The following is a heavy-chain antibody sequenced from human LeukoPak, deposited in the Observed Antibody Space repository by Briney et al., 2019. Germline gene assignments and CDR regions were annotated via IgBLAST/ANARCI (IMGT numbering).Heavy chain of an antibody. CDR2: IYHSGST. D-gene: IGHD1-7*01. Sequence: SETLSLTCIVSGGSISTYYWNWIRQPPGKGLEWIGYIYHSGSTNYNPSLKSRVTISVDTSKNQFSLKLSSVTAADTAVYYCARDNWNYGSSMDVWGQGTTVTVSS. CDR3: ARDNWNYGSSMDV. J-gene: IGHJ6*02. CDR1: GGSISTYY. V-gene: IGHV4-59*01.